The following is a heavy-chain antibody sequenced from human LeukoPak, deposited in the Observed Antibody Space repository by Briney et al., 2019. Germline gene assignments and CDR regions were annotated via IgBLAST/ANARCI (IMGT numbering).Heavy chain of an antibody. D-gene: IGHD6-13*01. Sequence: PGGSLRLSCAASGFSFSNYWMSWVRRAPGKGLEWVANIKPDGSEKYYVDSVKGRFTISRDNAENSVYLQMSSLRAEDTAVYCCARGRAGYYYDYWGQGTLVTVSS. J-gene: IGHJ4*02. V-gene: IGHV3-7*02. CDR3: ARGRAGYYYDY. CDR1: GFSFSNYW. CDR2: IKPDGSEK.